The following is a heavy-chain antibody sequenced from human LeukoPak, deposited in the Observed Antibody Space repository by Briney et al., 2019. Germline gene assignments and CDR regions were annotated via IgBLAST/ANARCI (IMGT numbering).Heavy chain of an antibody. CDR1: GYTFTGYY. V-gene: IGHV1-2*02. CDR3: ARDSIVYYYDSSGYYYNYFDY. Sequence: ASVKVSCKASGYTFTGYYMHWVRQAPGQGLEWMGWINPKTGDTKFAQKFQGRVTMTRDMSISTAYMELSRLRSDDTDVYYCARDSIVYYYDSSGYYYNYFDYWGQGALVTVSS. J-gene: IGHJ4*02. CDR2: INPKTGDT. D-gene: IGHD3-22*01.